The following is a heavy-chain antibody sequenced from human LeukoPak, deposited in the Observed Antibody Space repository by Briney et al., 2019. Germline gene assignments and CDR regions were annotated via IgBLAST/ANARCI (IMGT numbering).Heavy chain of an antibody. D-gene: IGHD1-26*01. CDR1: GFTFSTYE. J-gene: IGHJ6*03. V-gene: IGHV3-48*03. CDR2: ISSRGSAI. CDR3: ARDPYSGNYGTYYYYYMDV. Sequence: TGGSLRLSCAASGFTFSTYEMNWVRQAPGKGLEWVSYISSRGSAIYYADSVKGRFTISRDNAKNTLFLQMDSLGPEDTAVYYCARDPYSGNYGTYYYYYMDVWGKGTTVTISS.